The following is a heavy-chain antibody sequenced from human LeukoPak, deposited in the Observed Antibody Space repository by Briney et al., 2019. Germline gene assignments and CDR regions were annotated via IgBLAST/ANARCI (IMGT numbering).Heavy chain of an antibody. Sequence: ASVKVSCKASGYTFTGCYMHWVRQAPGQGLEWMGIINPSGGSTSYAQKFQGRVTMTRDMSTSTVYMELSSLRSEDTAVYYCARGFGNYGDRYYFDYWGQGTLVTVSS. V-gene: IGHV1-46*01. D-gene: IGHD4-17*01. CDR3: ARGFGNYGDRYYFDY. CDR1: GYTFTGCY. J-gene: IGHJ4*02. CDR2: INPSGGST.